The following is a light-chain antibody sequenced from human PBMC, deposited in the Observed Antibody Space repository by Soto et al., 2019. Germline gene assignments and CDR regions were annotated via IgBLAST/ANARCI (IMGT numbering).Light chain of an antibody. CDR2: GAY. CDR1: QSVNSR. V-gene: IGKV3-20*01. Sequence: EIVLTQSPGTLSLSPGERATLSCRASQSVNSRLAWYQHKPGQAPRLLISGAYSSATGIPDRFSGSGSATDFTLPISRLEPEDFALYYCQHYGRSPITFGQGTRLEIK. J-gene: IGKJ5*01. CDR3: QHYGRSPIT.